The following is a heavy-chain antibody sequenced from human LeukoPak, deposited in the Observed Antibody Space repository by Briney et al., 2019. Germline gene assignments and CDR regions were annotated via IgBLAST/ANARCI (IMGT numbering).Heavy chain of an antibody. V-gene: IGHV3-48*02. CDR3: ARDHDWAFDY. J-gene: IGHJ4*02. CDR2: ISPRSDIK. CDR1: GFTFSSYS. D-gene: IGHD3-9*01. Sequence: GGSLRLSCAASGFTFSSYSMNWVRQAPGKGLELVSHISPRSDIKSYADSAKGRFTISRDNAKNSLFLQMNSLRDEDTAVYYCARDHDWAFDYWGQGALVTVSS.